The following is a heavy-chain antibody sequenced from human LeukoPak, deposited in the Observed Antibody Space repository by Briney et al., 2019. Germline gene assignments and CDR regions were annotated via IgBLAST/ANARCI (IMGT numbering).Heavy chain of an antibody. CDR3: AKDGLPRADF. V-gene: IGHV3-23*01. J-gene: IGHJ4*02. Sequence: PGGSLRLSCAGSGFSFSSFALTWVRQAPGKGLEWVSSISGGGGSTYYADSVKGRCTISRDNSKNTLYVQMSNVTAEDTAVYYCAKDGLPRADFWGQGTLVTVSS. CDR2: ISGGGGST. CDR1: GFSFSSFA.